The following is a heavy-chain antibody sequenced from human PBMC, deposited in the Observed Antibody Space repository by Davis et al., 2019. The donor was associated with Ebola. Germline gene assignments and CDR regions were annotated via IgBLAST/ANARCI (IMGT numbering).Heavy chain of an antibody. V-gene: IGHV3-7*03. D-gene: IGHD1-26*01. CDR1: GFTFSSYW. J-gene: IGHJ6*02. Sequence: GGSLRLSCAASGFTFSSYWMSWVRQAPGKGLEWVANIKQDGSEKYYVDSVKGRFTISRDNAKNSLYLQMSSLRAEDAAIYYCARAQLRATTFVRTGGMDVWGQGTTVTVSS. CDR3: ARAQLRATTFVRTGGMDV. CDR2: IKQDGSEK.